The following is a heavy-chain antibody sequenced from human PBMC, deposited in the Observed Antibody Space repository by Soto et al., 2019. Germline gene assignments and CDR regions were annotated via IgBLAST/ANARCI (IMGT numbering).Heavy chain of an antibody. Sequence: GGSLRLSCAASGFTFDDYTMHWVRQAPGKGLEWVSLISWDGGSTYYVDSVKGRFTISRDNSKNSLYLQMNSLRTEDTAWYYCVKDIQAIYGSGSTFDFWGQGTLVTVSS. V-gene: IGHV3-43*01. CDR2: ISWDGGST. D-gene: IGHD3-10*01. CDR3: VKDIQAIYGSGSTFDF. CDR1: GFTFDDYT. J-gene: IGHJ4*02.